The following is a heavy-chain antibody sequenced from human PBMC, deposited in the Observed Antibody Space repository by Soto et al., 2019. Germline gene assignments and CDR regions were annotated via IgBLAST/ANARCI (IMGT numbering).Heavy chain of an antibody. V-gene: IGHV3-23*01. CDR3: AKVARYYDFWSGLYFDY. J-gene: IGHJ4*02. CDR2: ISGSGGST. D-gene: IGHD3-3*01. CDR1: GFTFSSYA. Sequence: GGSLRLSCAASGFTFSSYAMSWVRQAPGKGLEWVSAISGSGGSTYYADSVKGRFTISRDNSKNTLYLQMNSLRAEGMAVYYCAKVARYYDFWSGLYFDYWGQGTLVTVSS.